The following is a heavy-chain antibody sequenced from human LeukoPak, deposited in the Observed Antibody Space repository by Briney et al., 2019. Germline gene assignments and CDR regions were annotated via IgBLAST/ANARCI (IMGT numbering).Heavy chain of an antibody. D-gene: IGHD3-10*01. CDR2: ISAYNGNT. Sequence: ASVKVSCKASGYTFTSYGISWVRQAPGQGLEWMGRISAYNGNTNYAQKLQGRVTMTTDTSTSTAYMELRSLRSDDTAVYYCARAALWFGEHDYNWFDPWGQGTLVTVSS. V-gene: IGHV1-18*01. J-gene: IGHJ5*02. CDR3: ARAALWFGEHDYNWFDP. CDR1: GYTFTSYG.